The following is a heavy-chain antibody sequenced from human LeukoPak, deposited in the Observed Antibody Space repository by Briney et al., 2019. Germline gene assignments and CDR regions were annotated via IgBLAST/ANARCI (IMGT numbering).Heavy chain of an antibody. D-gene: IGHD3-16*02. Sequence: GGSLRLSCAASGFTFSSYWMSWVRQAPGKGLEWVANIKQDGSEKYYVDSVKGRFTISRDNAKNSLYLQMNSLRAEDTAVYYCARVIQSSPDYVWANYRTYYMDVWGKGTTVTVSS. V-gene: IGHV3-7*03. J-gene: IGHJ6*03. CDR1: GFTFSSYW. CDR3: ARVIQSSPDYVWANYRTYYMDV. CDR2: IKQDGSEK.